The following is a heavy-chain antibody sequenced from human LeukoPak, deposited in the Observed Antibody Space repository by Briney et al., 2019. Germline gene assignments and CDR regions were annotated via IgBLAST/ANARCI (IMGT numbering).Heavy chain of an antibody. D-gene: IGHD1-14*01. CDR3: ARDRHEPGP. CDR2: IYHSGST. CDR1: GYSISSGYY. V-gene: IGHV4-38-2*02. Sequence: SETLSLTCTVSGYSISSGYYWGWIRQPPGKGLEWIGSIYHSGSTYYNPSLKSRVTISVDTSKNQFSLKLSSVTAADTAVYYCARDRHEPGPWGQGRMVTVSS. J-gene: IGHJ3*01.